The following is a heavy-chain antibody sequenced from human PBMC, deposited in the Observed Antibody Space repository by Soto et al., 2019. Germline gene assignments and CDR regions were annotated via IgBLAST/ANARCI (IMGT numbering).Heavy chain of an antibody. Sequence: QITLKESGPTLVKPTQPLTLTCTFSGFSLSTSGVGVGWIRQPPGKALEWLALIYWDDDKRYSPSLKSRLTXXXXXXXXXXXXXXXXXXXXXXXXXXCAHRRXXGPFGYWGQGTLVTVSS. V-gene: IGHV2-5*02. CDR1: GFSLSTSGVG. CDR2: IYWDDDK. CDR3: AHRRXXGPFGY. J-gene: IGHJ4*02.